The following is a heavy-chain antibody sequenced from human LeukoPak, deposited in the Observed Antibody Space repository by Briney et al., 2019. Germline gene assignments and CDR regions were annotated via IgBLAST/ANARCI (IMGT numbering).Heavy chain of an antibody. J-gene: IGHJ6*02. CDR2: INPSGGST. D-gene: IGHD4-17*01. V-gene: IGHV1-46*01. Sequence: GASVKVSCKASGYTFTSYYMHWVRQAPGQGSEWMGIINPSGGSTSYAQKFQGRVTMTRDTSTSNVYMALSSLRSEDTAVYYCARDDGYGDYGYYYYGMDVWGRGTTVTVSS. CDR1: GYTFTSYY. CDR3: ARDDGYGDYGYYYYGMDV.